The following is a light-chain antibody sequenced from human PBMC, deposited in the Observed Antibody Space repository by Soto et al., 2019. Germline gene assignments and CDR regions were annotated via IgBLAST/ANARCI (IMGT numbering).Light chain of an antibody. CDR2: GVS. CDR1: SSDVGAYKY. J-gene: IGLJ1*01. Sequence: QSALTQPASVSGSPGQSVTISCTGTSSDVGAYKYVSWYQKHPGKAPKLMIYGVSNRPSGISNRFSGSKSGNTAFLTISGLQPEDEADYYCSSFTGPTTLDVFGTGTKLNVL. V-gene: IGLV2-14*03. CDR3: SSFTGPTTLDV.